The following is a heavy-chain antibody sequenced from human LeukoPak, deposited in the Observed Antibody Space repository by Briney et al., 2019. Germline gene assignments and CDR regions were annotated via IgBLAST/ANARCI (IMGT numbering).Heavy chain of an antibody. V-gene: IGHV3-30*02. CDR2: IRYDGSNR. D-gene: IGHD4-23*01. CDR3: AKSGGNLDDY. CDR1: GFTFSSYG. J-gene: IGHJ4*02. Sequence: GGSLRLSCAASGFTFSSYGVHWVRQAPGKGLEWVTFIRYDGSNRYYADSVKGRFTISRDNSKNTLYLQMNSLRAEDTAVYYCAKSGGNLDDYWGQGTLVTVSS.